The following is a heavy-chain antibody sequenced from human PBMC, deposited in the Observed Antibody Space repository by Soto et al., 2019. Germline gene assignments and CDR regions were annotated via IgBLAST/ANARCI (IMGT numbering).Heavy chain of an antibody. CDR1: GFTFSTYA. Sequence: GGSLRLSCAAFGFTFSTYAMTWVRQAPGKGLAWLSSISGSGSTYYADSVKGRFTISRDNSKNTLYLQMNSLRAEDTAVYYCAKVISTSGSSLWGRGTLVTVSS. CDR3: AKVISTSGSSL. V-gene: IGHV3-23*01. D-gene: IGHD3-10*01. CDR2: ISGSGST. J-gene: IGHJ4*02.